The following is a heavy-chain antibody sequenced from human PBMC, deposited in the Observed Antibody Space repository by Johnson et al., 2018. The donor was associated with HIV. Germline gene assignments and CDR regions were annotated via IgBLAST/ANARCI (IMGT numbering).Heavy chain of an antibody. V-gene: IGHV3-30*04. CDR3: ARACRDGYTCDAFDI. J-gene: IGHJ3*02. CDR2: ISYDGSNK. D-gene: IGHD5-24*01. CDR1: GFTFSSYA. Sequence: QVQLVESGGGVVQPGRSLRLSCAASGFTFSSYAMHWVRQAPGKGLEWVAVISYDGSNKYYADSVKGRFTISRDNSKNTLYLQMNSLRAEDTAVYYCARACRDGYTCDAFDIWGQWTMVTVSS.